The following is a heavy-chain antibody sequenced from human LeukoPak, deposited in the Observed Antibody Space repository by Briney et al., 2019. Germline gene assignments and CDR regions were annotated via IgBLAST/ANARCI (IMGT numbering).Heavy chain of an antibody. D-gene: IGHD6-19*01. CDR1: GFTFSSYA. Sequence: GGSLRLSCAASGFTFSSYAMSWVRQAPGKGLEWVSAISGSGGSTYYADSVKGRFTISRDNAKNSLYLQMNSLRAEDTAVYYCASQGAVAGTPSDYYYYYMDVWGKGTTVTISS. J-gene: IGHJ6*03. V-gene: IGHV3-23*01. CDR2: ISGSGGST. CDR3: ASQGAVAGTPSDYYYYYMDV.